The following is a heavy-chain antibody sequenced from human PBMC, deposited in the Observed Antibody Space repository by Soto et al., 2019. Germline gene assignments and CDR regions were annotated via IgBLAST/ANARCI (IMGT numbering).Heavy chain of an antibody. J-gene: IGHJ4*02. V-gene: IGHV3-30*18. CDR1: GFTFSSYG. Sequence: QVQLVESGGGVVQPGRSLRLSCAASGFTFSSYGMHWVRQAPGKGLEWVAVISYDGSNKYYADSVKGRFTISRDNSKNTLYLQMNSLRAEDTAVYYCAKGWVVVVPAAYLGGVIDYWGQGTLVTVSS. CDR2: ISYDGSNK. CDR3: AKGWVVVVPAAYLGGVIDY. D-gene: IGHD2-2*01.